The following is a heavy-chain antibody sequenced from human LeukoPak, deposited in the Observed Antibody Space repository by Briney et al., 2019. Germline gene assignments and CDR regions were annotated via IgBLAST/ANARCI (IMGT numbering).Heavy chain of an antibody. CDR1: GGSISSSSYY. V-gene: IGHV4-39*07. CDR2: IYYSGST. D-gene: IGHD1-26*01. CDR3: ASGSYYELDY. Sequence: SETLSLTCTVSGGSISSSSYYWGWIRQPPGKGLEWIGSIYYSGSTYYNPSLKSRVTISVDTSKNQFSLKLSSVTAADTAVYYCASGSYYELDYWGQGTLVTVSS. J-gene: IGHJ4*01.